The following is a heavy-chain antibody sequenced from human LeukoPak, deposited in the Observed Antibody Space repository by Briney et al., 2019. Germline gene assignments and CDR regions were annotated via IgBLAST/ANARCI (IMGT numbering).Heavy chain of an antibody. Sequence: PGGSLRLSCAASGFTFSSYGLHWVRQAPGKGLEWVAFISSDGSNKYFADSVKGRFTISRDNSKNTLYLQMNRLRAEDTAVYHCARLSGTSGTSSRVLHYWGQGTLVTVSS. CDR1: GFTFSSYG. J-gene: IGHJ4*02. V-gene: IGHV3-30*03. CDR3: ARLSGTSGTSSRVLHY. D-gene: IGHD1-1*01. CDR2: ISSDGSNK.